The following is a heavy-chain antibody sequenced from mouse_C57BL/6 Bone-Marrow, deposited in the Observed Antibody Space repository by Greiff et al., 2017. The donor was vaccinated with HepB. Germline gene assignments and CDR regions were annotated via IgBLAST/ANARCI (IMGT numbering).Heavy chain of an antibody. V-gene: IGHV1-50*01. CDR3: ARRASLLSYFAY. CDR2: IDPSDSYI. CDR1: GYTFTSYW. Sequence: VQLQQSGAEFVKPGASVKLSCKASGYTFTSYWMQWVKQRPGQGLEWIGEIDPSDSYINYTQKFKGKATFTVDTSSNTTYLQLSSLTSEDSAVSYCARRASLLSYFAYWGRGTRVTVSA. J-gene: IGHJ3*01. D-gene: IGHD2-10*01.